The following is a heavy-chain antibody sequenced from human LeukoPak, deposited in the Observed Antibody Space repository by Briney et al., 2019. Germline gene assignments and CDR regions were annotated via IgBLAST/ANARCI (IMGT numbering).Heavy chain of an antibody. D-gene: IGHD4-17*01. V-gene: IGHV1-8*02. Sequence: ASVKVSCKASGYTFTSYGISWVRQAPGQGLEWMGWINPNSGNTGYAQKFQGRVTMTRNTSISTAYMELSSLRSEDTAVYYCARDLDYGDYEDWGQGTLVTVSS. CDR3: ARDLDYGDYED. CDR1: GYTFTSYG. CDR2: INPNSGNT. J-gene: IGHJ4*02.